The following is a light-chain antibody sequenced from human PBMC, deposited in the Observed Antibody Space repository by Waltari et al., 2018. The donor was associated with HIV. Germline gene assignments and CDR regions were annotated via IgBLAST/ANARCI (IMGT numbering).Light chain of an antibody. CDR1: KFQNKY. V-gene: IGLV3-1*01. CDR2: QDS. CDR3: QAWDSNTADVV. J-gene: IGLJ2*01. Sequence: SYDLTQPPSVSVSPVQTASIACSRDKFQNKYASWYQQRPGQSPVLVIYQDSKRPSGIPERFSGSNSGNTATLTISGTQAMDEADYYCQAWDSNTADVVFGGGTKLTVL.